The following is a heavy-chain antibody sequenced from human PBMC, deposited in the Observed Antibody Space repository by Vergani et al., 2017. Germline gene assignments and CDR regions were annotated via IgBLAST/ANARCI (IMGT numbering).Heavy chain of an antibody. D-gene: IGHD3-10*01. CDR1: GFTFSSYW. Sequence: EVQLVQSGGGLVQPGGSLRLSCAASGFTFSSYWMHWVRQAPGKGLVWVSRINSDGSSTSYADSVKGRFTISRDNAKNSLYLQMNSLRAEDTAVYYCARDYEVGYSMVRGVPFDYWGQGTLVTVSS. V-gene: IGHV3-74*01. J-gene: IGHJ4*02. CDR2: INSDGSST. CDR3: ARDYEVGYSMVRGVPFDY.